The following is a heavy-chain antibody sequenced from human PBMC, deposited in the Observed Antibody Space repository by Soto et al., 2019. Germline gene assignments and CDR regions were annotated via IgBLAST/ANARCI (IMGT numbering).Heavy chain of an antibody. CDR1: GFTCTDAW. V-gene: IGHV3-15*07. CDR3: TWDTSGYYYPSH. D-gene: IGHD3-22*01. Sequence: EVQLVESGGGWVKPGGSLRLSCAASGFTCTDAWMNWVRQAPGKGLEWVGHIKSKASGGTTDYAAPVKGRFTISRDDSKNTLYLQMNNLKTEDTAVYYCTWDTSGYYYPSHWGQGTLVTVSS. CDR2: IKSKASGGTT. J-gene: IGHJ4*02.